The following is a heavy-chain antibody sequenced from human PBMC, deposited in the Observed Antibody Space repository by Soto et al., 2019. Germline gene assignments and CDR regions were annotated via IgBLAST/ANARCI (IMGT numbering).Heavy chain of an antibody. D-gene: IGHD4-17*01. J-gene: IGHJ4*02. CDR1: EFTFSNYA. Sequence: PGGSLRLXCAASEFTFSNYAMHWVRQPPGKGLQWLAVISYDGNNKYYADSVEGRFTISRDNSKNTVYLQMNSLRLEDTAVYYCARGPSYSDSYFDYWGQGTLVTVSS. CDR2: ISYDGNNK. V-gene: IGHV3-30*03. CDR3: ARGPSYSDSYFDY.